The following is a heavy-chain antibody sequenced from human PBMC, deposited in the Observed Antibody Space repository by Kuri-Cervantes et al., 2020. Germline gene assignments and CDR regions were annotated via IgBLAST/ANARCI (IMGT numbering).Heavy chain of an antibody. V-gene: IGHV4-61*01. J-gene: IGHJ6*02. D-gene: IGHD3-10*01. CDR2: IYYSGST. Sequence: SETLSLTCTVSGGSVSSGSYYWSWIRQPPGKGLEWIGYIYYSGSTNYNPSLKSRVTISVDTSKNQFSLKLSSVTAADTAVYYCAGTSMVRGVIRSHYYYGMDVWGQGTTVTVSS. CDR1: GGSVSSGSYY. CDR3: AGTSMVRGVIRSHYYYGMDV.